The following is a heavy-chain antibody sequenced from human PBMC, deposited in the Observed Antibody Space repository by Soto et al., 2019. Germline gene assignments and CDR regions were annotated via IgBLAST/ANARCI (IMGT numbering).Heavy chain of an antibody. Sequence: QVQLQQWGAGLLKPSETLSLTCAVYDGSSNNYYWSWIRQPPGKGLEWIGEINHSGSTNYNASLKSRVTTSEDTSTKQFCLELGFVTAAGTAVYYCARGGLIRGVLYYWGQGTLVTVSS. CDR2: INHSGST. CDR1: DGSSNNYY. J-gene: IGHJ4*02. D-gene: IGHD3-10*01. CDR3: ARGGLIRGVLYY. V-gene: IGHV4-34*01.